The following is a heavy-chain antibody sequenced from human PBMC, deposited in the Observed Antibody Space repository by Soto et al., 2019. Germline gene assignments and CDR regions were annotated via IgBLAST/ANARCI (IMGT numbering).Heavy chain of an antibody. CDR3: ARDRIPTGMDV. CDR2: ISGSGGGT. Sequence: GGSLRLSCAASGFTFSSYAMSWVRQAPGKGLEWISAISGSGGGTYYADTVKGRFTISRDNSKNTLYLQMNSLRAEDTAVYYCARDRIPTGMDVWGQGTTVTVSS. J-gene: IGHJ6*02. CDR1: GFTFSSYA. V-gene: IGHV3-23*01.